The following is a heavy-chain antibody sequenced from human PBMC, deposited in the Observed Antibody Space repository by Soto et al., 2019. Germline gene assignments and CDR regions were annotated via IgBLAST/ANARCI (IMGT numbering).Heavy chain of an antibody. J-gene: IGHJ3*02. Sequence: QMQLVQSGAEVKKPGSSVKVSCKASGGTFSSYAISWVRQAPGQGLEWMGGIIPIFGTANYAQKFQGRVTITADESTSTAYMELSSLRSEDTAVYYCARDHRQRIYYDSFGPVGAFDIWGQGTMVTVSS. D-gene: IGHD3-22*01. CDR3: ARDHRQRIYYDSFGPVGAFDI. CDR1: GGTFSSYA. V-gene: IGHV1-69*01. CDR2: IIPIFGTA.